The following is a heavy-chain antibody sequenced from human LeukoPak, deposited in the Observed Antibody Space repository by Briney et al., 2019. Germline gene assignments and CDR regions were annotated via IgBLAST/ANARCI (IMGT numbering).Heavy chain of an antibody. CDR1: GGSFSGYY. V-gene: IGHV4-34*01. CDR3: ARGIPRGHYYDSSGYRFDY. Sequence: SETLSLTCAVYGGSFSGYYWSWIRQPPGKGLEWIGEINHSGSTNYNPSLKSRVTISVDTSKNQFSLKLSSVTAADTAVYYCARGIPRGHYYDSSGYRFDYWGQGTLSPSLQ. CDR2: INHSGST. J-gene: IGHJ4*02. D-gene: IGHD3-22*01.